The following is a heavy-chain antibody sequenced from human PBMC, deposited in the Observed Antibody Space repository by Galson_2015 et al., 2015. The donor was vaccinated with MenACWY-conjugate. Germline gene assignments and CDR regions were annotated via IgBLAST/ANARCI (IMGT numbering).Heavy chain of an antibody. CDR1: GYTFTNYA. CDR2: INAGNGNT. J-gene: IGHJ6*02. Sequence: SVKVSCKASGYTFTNYAMHWVRQAPGQRLEWMGWINAGNGNTKYSQKFQGRVTTTSDTSASTAYMELSSLRSEDTAVYYCAREIVVAPAASWGDYYYGMDVWGQGTTVTVSS. D-gene: IGHD2-2*01. V-gene: IGHV1-3*01. CDR3: AREIVVAPAASWGDYYYGMDV.